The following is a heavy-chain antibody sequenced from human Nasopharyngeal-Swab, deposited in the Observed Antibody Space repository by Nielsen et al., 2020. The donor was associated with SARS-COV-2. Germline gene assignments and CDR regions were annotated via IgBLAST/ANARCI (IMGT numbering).Heavy chain of an antibody. CDR2: INPDGSAK. CDR3: AREYFFRLDS. Sequence: GESLKISCATSGINFNGHSMSWVRQPPGKGLGWLAKINPDGSAKFYDDSVRGRFTISRDNAQSSLFLQMNSLTVDGTGVYYCAREYFFRLDSWGQGTLDTVSS. D-gene: IGHD3-9*01. J-gene: IGHJ4*02. V-gene: IGHV3-7*01. CDR1: GINFNGHS.